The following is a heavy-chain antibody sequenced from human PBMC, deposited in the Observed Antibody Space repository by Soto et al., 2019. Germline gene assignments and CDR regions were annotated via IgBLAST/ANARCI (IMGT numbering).Heavy chain of an antibody. D-gene: IGHD2-8*01. CDR1: GGSISSSSYY. Sequence: SETLSLTCTVSGGSISSSSYYWGWIRQPPGKGLEWIGSIYYSGSTYYNPSLKSRVTISVDTSKNQFSLKLSSVTAADTAVYYCARLCRHGPECCYYYGMDAWGQGTTVTVSS. J-gene: IGHJ6*02. V-gene: IGHV4-39*01. CDR2: IYYSGST. CDR3: ARLCRHGPECCYYYGMDA.